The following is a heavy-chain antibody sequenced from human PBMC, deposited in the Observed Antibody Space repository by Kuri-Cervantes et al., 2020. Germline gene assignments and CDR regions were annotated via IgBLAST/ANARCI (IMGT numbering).Heavy chain of an antibody. J-gene: IGHJ4*02. D-gene: IGHD2-8*01. CDR1: GGSISSSSYY. Sequence: GSLRLSCTVSGGSISSSSYYWGWIRQPPGKGLEWIGSIYYSGSTYYNPSLKSRVTISVDTSKNQFSLKLSSVTAADTAVYCCARPKKNGLDKGTIVYWGQGTLVTVSS. CDR2: IYYSGST. V-gene: IGHV4-39*01. CDR3: ARPKKNGLDKGTIVY.